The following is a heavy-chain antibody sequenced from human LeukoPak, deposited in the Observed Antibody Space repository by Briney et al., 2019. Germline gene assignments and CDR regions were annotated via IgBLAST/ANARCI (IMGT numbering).Heavy chain of an antibody. CDR1: GYTFTNYA. CDR2: INPGNGDT. Sequence: ASVKVSCKGSGYTFTNYAIHWVRQAPGQSLEWLGWINPGNGDTKYSQDFQGRVTINTVTSAATAYVELNSLTSEDTAVYYCARDRWHCRVNCDSVYYFALDVWGQGTTVTVSS. V-gene: IGHV1-3*01. CDR3: ARDRWHCRVNCDSVYYFALDV. D-gene: IGHD2-15*01. J-gene: IGHJ6*02.